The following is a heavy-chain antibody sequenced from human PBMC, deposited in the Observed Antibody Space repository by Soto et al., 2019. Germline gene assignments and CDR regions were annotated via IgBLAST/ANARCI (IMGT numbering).Heavy chain of an antibody. CDR3: ARVRYYYGSGSYPRYYYGMDV. Sequence: PSETLSLTCTVSGGSISSCYWSWIRQPPGKGLEWIGYIYYSGSTNYNPSLKSRVTISVDTSKNQFSLKLSSVTAADTAVYYCARVRYYYGSGSYPRYYYGMDVWGQGTTVTVSS. V-gene: IGHV4-59*01. CDR1: GGSISSCY. J-gene: IGHJ6*02. D-gene: IGHD3-10*01. CDR2: IYYSGST.